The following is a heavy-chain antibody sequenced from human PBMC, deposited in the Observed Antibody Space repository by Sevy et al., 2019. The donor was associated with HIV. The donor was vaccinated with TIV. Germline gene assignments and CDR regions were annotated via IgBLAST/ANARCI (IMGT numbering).Heavy chain of an antibody. D-gene: IGHD3-22*01. Sequence: GGSLRLSCAASGFTFSSYSMNWVRLAPGKGLEWVSYLSSSSSTIYYADSVKGRFTISRDNAKNSLYLQMNSLRDEDTAVYYCARDAMYYYDSSGYFDYWVQGTLVTVSS. J-gene: IGHJ4*02. V-gene: IGHV3-48*02. CDR3: ARDAMYYYDSSGYFDY. CDR1: GFTFSSYS. CDR2: LSSSSSTI.